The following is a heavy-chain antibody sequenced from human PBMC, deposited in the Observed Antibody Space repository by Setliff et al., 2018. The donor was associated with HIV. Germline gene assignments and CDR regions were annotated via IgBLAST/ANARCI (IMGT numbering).Heavy chain of an antibody. J-gene: IGHJ4*02. V-gene: IGHV4-4*09. CDR3: ARGRGSSSSWPIDY. D-gene: IGHD6-13*01. CDR1: GASISGFH. Sequence: SETLSLTCTVSGASISGFHWSWIRQPPGKGLQWIGYIYTSGPTNYNPSLESRVTISVDTSKNKFSLKLSSVTAADTAVYFCARGRGSSSSWPIDYWGQGTLVTVSS. CDR2: IYTSGPT.